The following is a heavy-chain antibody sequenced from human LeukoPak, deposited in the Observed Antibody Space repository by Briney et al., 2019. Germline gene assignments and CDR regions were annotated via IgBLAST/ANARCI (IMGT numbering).Heavy chain of an antibody. J-gene: IGHJ3*02. Sequence: SQTLSLTCAISGDSVSSNSAAWNWIRQSPSRGLEWLGRTYYRSKWYNDYAVSVKSRITINPDTSKNQFSLQLNSVTPEDTAVYYCARERMGDIVVVVATNDAFDIWGQGTVVTVSS. CDR2: TYYRSKWYN. CDR3: ARERMGDIVVVVATNDAFDI. CDR1: GDSVSSNSAA. D-gene: IGHD2-15*01. V-gene: IGHV6-1*01.